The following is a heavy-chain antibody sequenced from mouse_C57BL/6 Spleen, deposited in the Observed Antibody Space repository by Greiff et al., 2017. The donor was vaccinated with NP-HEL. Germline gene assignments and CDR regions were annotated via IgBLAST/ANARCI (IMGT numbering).Heavy chain of an antibody. CDR3: AQAYYGNEGFDV. CDR2: IYPGDGDT. CDR1: GYAFSSSW. Sequence: VQLQQSGPELVKPGASVKISCKASGYAFSSSWMNWVKQRPGKALEWIGRIYPGDGDTNYNGKFKGKATLTADNSSSTAYMELSSLTSEDSAVYFCAQAYYGNEGFDVWGTGTTVTVSS. D-gene: IGHD2-10*01. J-gene: IGHJ1*03. V-gene: IGHV1-82*01.